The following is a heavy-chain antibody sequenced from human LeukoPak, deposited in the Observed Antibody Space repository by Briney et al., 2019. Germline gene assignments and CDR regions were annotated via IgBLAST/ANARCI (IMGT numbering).Heavy chain of an antibody. V-gene: IGHV4-59*08. CDR2: IYYSGST. Sequence: SETLSLTCTGSGGSISSSYWSWIRQPPGKGLEWIGYIYYSGSTNYNPSLKSRVTISVDTSKTQFSLKLNSVTAADTAVYYCARQGPLTTAVTTRTNPFDYWGQGTLVTVSS. CDR3: ARQGPLTTAVTTRTNPFDY. J-gene: IGHJ4*02. CDR1: GGSISSSY. D-gene: IGHD4-11*01.